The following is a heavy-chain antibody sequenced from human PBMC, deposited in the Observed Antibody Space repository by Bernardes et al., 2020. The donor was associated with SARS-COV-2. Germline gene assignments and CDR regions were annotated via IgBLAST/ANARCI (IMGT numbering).Heavy chain of an antibody. Sequence: GESLKISCQGSGYSFSTSWIAWVRQKPGKGLAWMGIIYPGDSDTTYSPTFQGQVTISADKSINTAYLQWSGLKASDTAVYYCARHDALGGWFFDLWGRGTLVTVSS. V-gene: IGHV5-51*01. CDR2: IYPGDSDT. CDR3: ARHDALGGWFFDL. D-gene: IGHD1-26*01. CDR1: GYSFSTSW. J-gene: IGHJ2*01.